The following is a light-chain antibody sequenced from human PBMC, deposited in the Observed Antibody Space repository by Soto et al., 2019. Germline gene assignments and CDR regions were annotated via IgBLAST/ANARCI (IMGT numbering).Light chain of an antibody. J-gene: IGKJ1*01. V-gene: IGKV1-5*01. Sequence: KMTQSHSTPTASAEDIVTITLRASQPISSWLAWYHQKPGKAPNLLIFDASNLESGVPSRFSGSGSGTEFTLTISSLQPEDFGIYYCQQCENYWTFGQGTKVDI. CDR1: QPISSW. CDR3: QQCENYWT. CDR2: DAS.